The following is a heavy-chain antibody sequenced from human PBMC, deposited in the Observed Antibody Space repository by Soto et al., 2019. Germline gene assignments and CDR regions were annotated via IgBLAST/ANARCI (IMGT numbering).Heavy chain of an antibody. J-gene: IGHJ4*01. Sequence: EVQLVESGGGLVKPGESLRLSCAASGFTFTNAWINWVRQAPGKGLEWVGRIKSKIAGGTTDFAAPVKGRFAISRDDSQNIVYLQMTSLKIEDTALYFCTTDSYSTMTVVRDYWGHGTLVTVSS. CDR2: IKSKIAGGTT. CDR3: TTDSYSTMTVVRDY. CDR1: GFTFTNAW. V-gene: IGHV3-15*07. D-gene: IGHD3-22*01.